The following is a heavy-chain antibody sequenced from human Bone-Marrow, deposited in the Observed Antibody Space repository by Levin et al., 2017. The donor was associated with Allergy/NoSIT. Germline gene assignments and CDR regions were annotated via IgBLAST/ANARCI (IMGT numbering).Heavy chain of an antibody. D-gene: IGHD1-20*01. CDR2: VDYSGYT. V-gene: IGHV4-59*01. CDR1: SLTRYQ. CDR3: ARDGAITGRGGWFDP. Sequence: SLTRYQWSWIRQPPGKGPEWLGFVDYSGYTDYNASLRNRITISMDKSTNQFALKLSSVTEADTAVYYCARDGAITGRGGWFDPWGQGTLVIVSS. J-gene: IGHJ5*02.